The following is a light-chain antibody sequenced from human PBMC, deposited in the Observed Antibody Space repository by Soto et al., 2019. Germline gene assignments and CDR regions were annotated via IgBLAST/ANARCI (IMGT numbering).Light chain of an antibody. CDR3: QQSYSTPWA. Sequence: DIQMTQSPSSLSASVGDRVTITCRASQSINTYLNWYQQKPGKAPKLLIYAASSLQSGVPSRFSGSGSGRDFTLTISSLQPEDFASYHCQQSYSTPWAFGQGTKVEV. V-gene: IGKV1-39*01. CDR2: AAS. CDR1: QSINTY. J-gene: IGKJ1*01.